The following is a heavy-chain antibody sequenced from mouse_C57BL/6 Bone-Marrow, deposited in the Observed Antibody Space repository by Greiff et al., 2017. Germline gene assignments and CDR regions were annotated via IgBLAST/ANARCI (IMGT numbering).Heavy chain of an antibody. CDR1: GFNIKDAY. CDR2: IAPENGDP. V-gene: IGHV14-4*01. J-gene: IGHJ4*01. Sequence: FQLQQSGAELVRPGASVTLSCTASGFNIKDAYMNLVTQRPELVLEWIGWIAPENGDPENASTFQGKATITADTSSNTSYLQLSSLTPEDTSFYYCTTNGYYGYAMDYWGQGTSVTVSS. D-gene: IGHD2-3*01. CDR3: TTNGYYGYAMDY.